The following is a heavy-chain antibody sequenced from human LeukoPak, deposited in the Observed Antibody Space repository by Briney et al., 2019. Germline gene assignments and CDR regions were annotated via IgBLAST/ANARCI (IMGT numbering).Heavy chain of an antibody. CDR1: GYSFTSYW. Sequence: GESLKISCQGSGYSFTSYWIGWVRQMPGKGLEWMGIIYPGDSDTRYSPSFQGQVTISADKSISTAYLQWSSLKASDTAMYYCATHLTCNSGYDPFDYWGQGTLVTVSS. V-gene: IGHV5-51*01. J-gene: IGHJ4*02. CDR3: ATHLTCNSGYDPFDY. D-gene: IGHD5-12*01. CDR2: IYPGDSDT.